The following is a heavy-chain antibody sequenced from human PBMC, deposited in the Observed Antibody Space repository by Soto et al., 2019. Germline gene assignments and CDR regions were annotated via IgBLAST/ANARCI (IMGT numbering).Heavy chain of an antibody. Sequence: EVQLVESGGGLVQPGRSLRLSCAASGFTFDDYVMHWVRQAPGKGLEWVSSISWNSGFINYADSVKGRFIISRDNAKNSLYLQMNILRAEDTALYYCAKDLGVVTPNAMDVWGQGTTVTVSS. V-gene: IGHV3-9*01. CDR3: AKDLGVVTPNAMDV. CDR1: GFTFDDYV. D-gene: IGHD2-15*01. J-gene: IGHJ6*02. CDR2: ISWNSGFI.